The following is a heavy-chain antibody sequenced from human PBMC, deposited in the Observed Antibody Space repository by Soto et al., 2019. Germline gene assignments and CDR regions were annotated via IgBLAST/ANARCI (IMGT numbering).Heavy chain of an antibody. CDR2: IYYSGST. V-gene: IGHV4-31*03. J-gene: IGHJ5*02. CDR3: VRGDYLRGFDP. Sequence: SETLSLTCTVSGGSISSGGYYWSWIRQHPGKGLEWIGYIYYSGSTYYNPSLKSRVTISVDTSKNQFSLKLSSVTAADTAVYYCVRGDYLRGFDPWGQGTLVTVSS. CDR1: GGSISSGGYY. D-gene: IGHD4-17*01.